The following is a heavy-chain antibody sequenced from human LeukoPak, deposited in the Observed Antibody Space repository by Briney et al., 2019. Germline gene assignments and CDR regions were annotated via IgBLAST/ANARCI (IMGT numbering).Heavy chain of an antibody. V-gene: IGHV3-72*01. CDR2: SRNKANSYTT. CDR3: VRASSNYYSDY. D-gene: IGHD3-16*02. J-gene: IGHJ4*02. Sequence: GGSLRLSCAASGFTFSDHYMDWVRQAPGEGLEWVGRSRNKANSYTTEYAASVKGGFTISRDDSKNSVHLQLNSLKTEDTAVYYCVRASSNYYSDYWGQGTLVTVSS. CDR1: GFTFSDHY.